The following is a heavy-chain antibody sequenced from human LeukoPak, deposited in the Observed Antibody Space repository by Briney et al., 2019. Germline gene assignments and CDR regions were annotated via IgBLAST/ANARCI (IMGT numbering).Heavy chain of an antibody. V-gene: IGHV3-74*01. CDR1: GFTFRDYW. CDR2: ISGDGSSL. J-gene: IGHJ4*02. CDR3: AAGPASNGHLSSY. D-gene: IGHD1-1*01. Sequence: QPGGSLRLSCAASGFTFRDYWLHWVRQAPGKGLMWVSRISGDGSSLNYAGSVKGRFTISRDNAKNTLFLQMNSLRAEDTVVYYCAAGPASNGHLSSYWGRGIQVTVSS.